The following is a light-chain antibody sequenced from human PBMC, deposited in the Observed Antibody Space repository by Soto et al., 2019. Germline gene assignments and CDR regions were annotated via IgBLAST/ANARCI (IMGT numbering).Light chain of an antibody. CDR1: QSVSSD. V-gene: IGKV3-15*01. CDR3: QQYYKWPIT. Sequence: EIVMTQSPVTLSVSPWERATLSCRASQSVSSDLAWYQQKSGQPPRLLIYAASARATGIPARFSGSGSGTEFTLSISSLQSEDFAVYYCQQYYKWPITFGQGTRLEIK. CDR2: AAS. J-gene: IGKJ5*01.